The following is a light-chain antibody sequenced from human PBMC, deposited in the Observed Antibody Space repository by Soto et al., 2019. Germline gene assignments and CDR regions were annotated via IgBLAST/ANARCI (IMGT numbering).Light chain of an antibody. CDR1: QDISNY. Sequence: DIQMTQSPSSVSASVGDRVVITCRASQDISNYLAWYQQKPGDAPELLIYAASRLKRGVPSRFSGSGSGTDFTLTIDSLQPEDFATYYCQQADSFPRTFGGGTKVEI. J-gene: IGKJ4*02. V-gene: IGKV1-12*01. CDR2: AAS. CDR3: QQADSFPRT.